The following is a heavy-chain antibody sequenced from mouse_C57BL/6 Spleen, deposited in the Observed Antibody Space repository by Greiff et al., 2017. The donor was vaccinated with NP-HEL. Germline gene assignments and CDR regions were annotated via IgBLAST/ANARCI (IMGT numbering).Heavy chain of an antibody. V-gene: IGHV1-76*01. CDR1: GYTFTDYY. CDR2: IYPGSGNT. Sequence: LVESGAELVRPGASVKLSCKASGYTFTDYYINWVKQRPGQGLEWIARIYPGSGNTYYNEKFKGKATLTAEKSSSTAYMQLSSLTSEDSAVYFCARWGYYGSFPYFDYWGQGTTLTVSS. CDR3: ARWGYYGSFPYFDY. J-gene: IGHJ2*01. D-gene: IGHD1-1*01.